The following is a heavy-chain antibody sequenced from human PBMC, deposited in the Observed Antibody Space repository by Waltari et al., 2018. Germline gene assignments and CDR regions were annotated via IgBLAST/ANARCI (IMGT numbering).Heavy chain of an antibody. V-gene: IGHV4-59*01. Sequence: QVQLPESGPGLVKPSETLSLTCSVPGGPISNYYWNCIRQTPGKGLEWIGYISSSGRTNYNPSLKSRVSVSLDTSKTRFSLRLSSVTAADTAVYYCARATYYDFSSGYSFDNWGQGTLVTVSS. CDR1: GGPISNYY. D-gene: IGHD3-3*01. J-gene: IGHJ4*02. CDR3: ARATYYDFSSGYSFDN. CDR2: ISSSGRT.